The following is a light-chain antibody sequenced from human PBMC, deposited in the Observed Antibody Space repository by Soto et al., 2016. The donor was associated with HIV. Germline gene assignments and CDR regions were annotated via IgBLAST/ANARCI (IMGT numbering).Light chain of an antibody. Sequence: DIVLTQTPLSSPVTLGQPASISCRSSQSLVHSDGNTYLSWLHQRPGQPPRLLMYRISNRVSGVPDRFSGRGAGTDFTLKISRVEAEDVGVYYCMQATQSITFGQGTRLEIK. CDR1: QSLVHSDGNTY. V-gene: IGKV2-24*01. CDR3: MQATQSIT. J-gene: IGKJ5*01. CDR2: RIS.